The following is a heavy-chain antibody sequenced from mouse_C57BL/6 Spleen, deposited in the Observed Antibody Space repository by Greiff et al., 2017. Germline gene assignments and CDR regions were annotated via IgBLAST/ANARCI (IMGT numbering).Heavy chain of an antibody. J-gene: IGHJ2*01. CDR2: IDPETGGT. CDR1: GYTFTDYE. CDR3: TRGGSHYSNL. V-gene: IGHV1-15*01. D-gene: IGHD2-5*01. Sequence: VQLQQSGAELVRPGASVTLSCKASGYTFTDYEMHWVKQTPVHGLEWIGAIDPETGGTAYNQKFKGKAILTADKSSSTAYMELRSLTSEDSAVYYCTRGGSHYSNLWGQGTTLTVSS.